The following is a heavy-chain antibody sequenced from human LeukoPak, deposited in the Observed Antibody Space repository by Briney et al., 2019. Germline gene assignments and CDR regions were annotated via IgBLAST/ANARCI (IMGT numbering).Heavy chain of an antibody. CDR2: IYYSGST. J-gene: IGHJ4*02. Sequence: KPSETLSLTCTVSGGSISSSSYYWNWIRQPPGKGLEWIGYIYYSGSTYYNPSLKSRVTISVDTSKNQFSLKLSSVTAADTAVYYCASSGYSSSWWGPDLYYFDYWGQGTLVTVSS. CDR3: ASSGYSSSWWGPDLYYFDY. CDR1: GGSISSSSYY. V-gene: IGHV4-31*03. D-gene: IGHD6-13*01.